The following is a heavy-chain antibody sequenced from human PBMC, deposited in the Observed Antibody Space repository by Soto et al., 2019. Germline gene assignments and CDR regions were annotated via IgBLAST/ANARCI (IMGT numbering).Heavy chain of an antibody. J-gene: IGHJ4*02. V-gene: IGHV5-51*01. Sequence: EVQLVQSGAEVKKPGESLKISCSTSGYNFRTFWIGWLRQMPGKGLEWMGLIYPDDSETKYSPSFEGQVTMSSDSYISTTYLQWSSLQASDTAIYYCARGRNNGGEGYFDFWGQGTLVPVSS. CDR2: IYPDDSET. CDR3: ARGRNNGGEGYFDF. CDR1: GYNFRTFW. D-gene: IGHD2-8*01.